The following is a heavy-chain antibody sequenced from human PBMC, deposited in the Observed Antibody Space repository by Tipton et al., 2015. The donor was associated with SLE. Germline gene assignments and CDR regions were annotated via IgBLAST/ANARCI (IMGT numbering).Heavy chain of an antibody. V-gene: IGHV4-59*01. CDR1: GGSISSYY. CDR3: ARISVDTTMAQRVDYGMDV. D-gene: IGHD5-18*01. Sequence: LRLSCTVSGGSISSYYWSWIRQPPGKGLEWIGYIYYSGSTNYNPSFKSRVTISVDTSRNQFSLKLSSVTAADTAVYYCARISVDTTMAQRVDYGMDVWGQGTTVTVSS. J-gene: IGHJ6*02. CDR2: IYYSGST.